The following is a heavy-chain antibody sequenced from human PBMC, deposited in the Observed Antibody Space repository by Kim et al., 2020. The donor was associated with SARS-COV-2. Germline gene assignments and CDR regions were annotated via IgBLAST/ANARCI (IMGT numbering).Heavy chain of an antibody. CDR1: GFTFSSYS. D-gene: IGHD3-3*01. V-gene: IGHV3-21*01. CDR2: ISSSSSYI. CDR3: ARDGSEITSFGVVRYGMDV. Sequence: GGSLRLSCAASGFTFSSYSMNWVRQAPGKGLEWVSSISSSSSYIYYADSVKGRFTISRDNAKNSLYLQMNSLRAEDTAVYYCARDGSEITSFGVVRYGMDVWGQRTTVTVSS. J-gene: IGHJ6*02.